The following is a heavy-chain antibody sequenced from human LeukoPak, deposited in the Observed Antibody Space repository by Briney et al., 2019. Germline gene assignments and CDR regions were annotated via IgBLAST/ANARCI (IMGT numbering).Heavy chain of an antibody. CDR3: ARDRTYYDYAPAGY. CDR2: ISAYNGNT. D-gene: IGHD3-16*01. J-gene: IGHJ4*02. V-gene: IGHV1-18*01. CDR1: GYTFTSYG. Sequence: ASVKVSCKASGYTFTSYGISWVRQAPGQGLEWMGWISAYNGNTNYAQKLQGRVTMTTDTSTSTAYMELSRLRSDDTAVYYCARDRTYYDYAPAGYWGQGTLVTVSS.